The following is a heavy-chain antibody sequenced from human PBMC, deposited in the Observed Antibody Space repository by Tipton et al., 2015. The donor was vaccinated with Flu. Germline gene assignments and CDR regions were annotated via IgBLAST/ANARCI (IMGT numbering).Heavy chain of an antibody. CDR1: GFTFSSYA. Sequence: SLRLSCAASGFTFSSYAMSWVRQAPGKGLEWVSAISGSGGSTYYADSVKGRFTISRDNSKNTLYLQMNSLRAEDTAVYYCAKVIGYSYDFWSGYWRYFDYWGQGTLVTVSS. V-gene: IGHV3-23*01. CDR3: AKVIGYSYDFWSGYWRYFDY. CDR2: ISGSGGST. J-gene: IGHJ4*02. D-gene: IGHD3-3*01.